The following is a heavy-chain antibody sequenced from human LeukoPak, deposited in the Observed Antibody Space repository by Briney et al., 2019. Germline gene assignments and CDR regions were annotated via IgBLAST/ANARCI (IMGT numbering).Heavy chain of an antibody. CDR1: AFTFSNYW. D-gene: IGHD2-15*01. CDR2: IKEDGSEI. J-gene: IGHJ4*02. CDR3: ARDRGYSTFDY. V-gene: IGHV3-7*01. Sequence: GGSLRLSCAASAFTFSNYWMSWVRQAPGKGLEWVANIKEDGSEINYVDSVKSRFTISRDNAKNSLYLQMKSLRVDDTAVYYCARDRGYSTFDYWGQGTLVTVSS.